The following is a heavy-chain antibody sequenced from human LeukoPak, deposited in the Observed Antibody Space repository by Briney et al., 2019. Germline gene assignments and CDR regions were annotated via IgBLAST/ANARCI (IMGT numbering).Heavy chain of an antibody. D-gene: IGHD4-17*01. J-gene: IGHJ5*02. CDR1: GGSFSGYY. CDR2: INHSGST. Sequence: SETLSLTCAVYGGSFSGYYWSWIRQPPGKGLEWIGEINHSGSTNYNPSLKSRVTISVDTSKNQFSLKLSSVTAADTAVYYCARGVGGDYSYDPWGQGTLVTVSS. V-gene: IGHV4-34*09. CDR3: ARGVGGDYSYDP.